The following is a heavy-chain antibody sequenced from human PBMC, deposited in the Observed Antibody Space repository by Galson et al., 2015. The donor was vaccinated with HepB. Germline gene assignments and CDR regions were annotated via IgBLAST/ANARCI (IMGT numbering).Heavy chain of an antibody. Sequence: CAISGDSVSSNSAAWNWIRQSPSRGLEWLGRTYYRSKWYNDYAVSVKSRITINPDTSKNQFSLQLNSVTPEDTAVYYCARDMSSYGDYDLPGFDPWGQGTLVTVSS. V-gene: IGHV6-1*01. CDR2: TYYRSKWYN. CDR3: ARDMSSYGDYDLPGFDP. CDR1: GDSVSSNSAA. J-gene: IGHJ5*02. D-gene: IGHD4-17*01.